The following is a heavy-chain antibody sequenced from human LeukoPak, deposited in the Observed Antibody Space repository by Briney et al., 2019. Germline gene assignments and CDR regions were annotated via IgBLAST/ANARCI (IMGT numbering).Heavy chain of an antibody. Sequence: GGSLRLSCEASGFTFSSYSMNWVRQAPGKGLEWVSSISSSSSYIYYADSVKGRFTISRDNAKNSLYLQMNSLRAEDTAVYYCARMGIAVAGQEHTFDYWGQGTLVTVSS. V-gene: IGHV3-21*01. CDR2: ISSSSSYI. D-gene: IGHD6-19*01. J-gene: IGHJ4*02. CDR3: ARMGIAVAGQEHTFDY. CDR1: GFTFSSYS.